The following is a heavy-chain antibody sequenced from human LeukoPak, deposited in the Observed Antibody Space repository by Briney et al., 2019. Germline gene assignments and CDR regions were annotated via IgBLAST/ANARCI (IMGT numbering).Heavy chain of an antibody. D-gene: IGHD3-3*01. CDR2: IYYSGST. J-gene: IGHJ3*01. Sequence: SQTLSLTCTVSGGSISSGGYYWSWIRQHPGKGLQWIGYIYYSGSTYYNPSLKIRVTISVDTSTIQFSLKLSSVTAADTALYYCAREYDFWSGYFSHDAFDLWGQGTMVTVSS. V-gene: IGHV4-31*03. CDR3: AREYDFWSGYFSHDAFDL. CDR1: GGSISSGGYY.